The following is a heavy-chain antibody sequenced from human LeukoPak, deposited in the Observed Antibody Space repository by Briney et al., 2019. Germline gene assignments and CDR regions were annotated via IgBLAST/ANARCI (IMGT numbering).Heavy chain of an antibody. CDR1: GGSISSYY. J-gene: IGHJ4*02. CDR2: IYHSGST. D-gene: IGHD1-1*01. Sequence: PSETLSLTCTVSGGSISSYYWSWIRQPPGKGLEWIGYIYHSGSTYYNPSLKSRVTISVDRSKNQFSLKLSSVTAADTAVYYCARGYNWNDGGGFDYWGQGTLVTVSS. V-gene: IGHV4-59*12. CDR3: ARGYNWNDGGGFDY.